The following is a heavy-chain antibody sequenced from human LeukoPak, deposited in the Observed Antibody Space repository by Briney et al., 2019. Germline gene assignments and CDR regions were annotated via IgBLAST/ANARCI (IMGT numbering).Heavy chain of an antibody. CDR2: IKSKTDGGTT. D-gene: IGHD3-10*01. CDR3: TTGLLWFGELLSDY. V-gene: IGHV3-15*01. CDR1: GFTFSSYA. J-gene: IGHJ4*02. Sequence: NSGGSLRLSCAASGFTFSSYAMSWVRQAPGKGLEWVGRIKSKTDGGTTDYAAPVKGRFTISRDDSKNTLYLQMNSLKTEDTAVYYCTTGLLWFGELLSDYWGQGTLVTVSS.